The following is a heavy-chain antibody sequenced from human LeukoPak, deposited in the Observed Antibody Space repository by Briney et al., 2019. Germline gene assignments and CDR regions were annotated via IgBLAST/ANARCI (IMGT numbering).Heavy chain of an antibody. CDR3: ARHAGGISATGTRPFDY. CDR1: GASFSSSTYY. CDR2: IFYSGST. Sequence: SETLSLTCTVSGASFSSSTYYWGWIRQPPGKGLEWIGSIFYSGSTYYNPSLKSRVTMSVDTSKNQFSLKLSSVTAADTAVYYCARHAGGISATGTRPFDYWGQGTLVTVSS. J-gene: IGHJ4*02. D-gene: IGHD6-13*01. V-gene: IGHV4-39*01.